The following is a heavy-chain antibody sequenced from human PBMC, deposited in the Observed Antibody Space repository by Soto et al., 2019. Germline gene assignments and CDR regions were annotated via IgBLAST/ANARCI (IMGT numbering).Heavy chain of an antibody. D-gene: IGHD5-18*01. CDR3: ARVVPPQYSYERQSYFAY. J-gene: IGHJ4*02. V-gene: IGHV4-30-4*01. CDR2: IYYSGST. Sequence: PSETLSLTCTVSGGSISSGDYYWSWIRQPPGKGLEWIGYIYYSGSTYYNPSLKSRVTISVDTSKNQFSLKLSSVTAADTAVYYCARVVPPQYSYERQSYFAYWGQGTLVTV. CDR1: GGSISSGDYY.